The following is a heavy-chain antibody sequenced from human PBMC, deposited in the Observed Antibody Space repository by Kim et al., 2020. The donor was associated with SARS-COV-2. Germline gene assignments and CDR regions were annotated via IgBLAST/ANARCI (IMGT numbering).Heavy chain of an antibody. Sequence: GGSLRLSCAASGFTFNTYAMSWVRQAPGKGLEWVSTLSSSGYKTYYADSVKGRYTISRDNSRNTLHLQIESLRAEDTALYYCAKVLISVFGRMGDAFDIWGQGTMVTVSS. CDR1: GFTFNTYA. CDR2: LSSSGYKT. V-gene: IGHV3-23*01. J-gene: IGHJ3*02. D-gene: IGHD3-3*01. CDR3: AKVLISVFGRMGDAFDI.